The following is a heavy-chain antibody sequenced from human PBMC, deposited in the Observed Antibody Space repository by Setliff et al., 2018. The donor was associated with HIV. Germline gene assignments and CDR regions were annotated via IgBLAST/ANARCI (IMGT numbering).Heavy chain of an antibody. Sequence: GESLKISCKGSGYSFPNYWIGWVRKMPGKGLEWVAIIYPGDSDTRYSPSFEGQVTISADRSITTAYLQWSSLKASDTAMYYCTRRRRAPGTGDLEAYWGQGTLVTVSS. CDR1: GYSFPNYW. J-gene: IGHJ4*02. CDR3: TRRRRAPGTGDLEAY. CDR2: IYPGDSDT. D-gene: IGHD3-9*01. V-gene: IGHV5-51*01.